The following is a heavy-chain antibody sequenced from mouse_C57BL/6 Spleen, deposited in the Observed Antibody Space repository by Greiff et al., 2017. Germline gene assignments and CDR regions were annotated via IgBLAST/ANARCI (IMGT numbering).Heavy chain of an antibody. V-gene: IGHV1-64*01. CDR2: IHPNSGST. CDR3: ADYDYDGGYFDV. Sequence: QVQLQQPGAELVKPGASVKLSCKASGYTFTSYWMHWVKQRPGQGLEWIGMIHPNSGSTNYNEKFKSKATLTVDKSSSTAYMQLSSLTSEDSAVYYCADYDYDGGYFDVWGTGTTVTVSS. J-gene: IGHJ1*03. D-gene: IGHD2-4*01. CDR1: GYTFTSYW.